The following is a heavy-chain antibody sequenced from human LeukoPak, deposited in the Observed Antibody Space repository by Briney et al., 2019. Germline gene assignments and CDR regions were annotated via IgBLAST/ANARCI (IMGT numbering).Heavy chain of an antibody. CDR2: ITTDGSST. D-gene: IGHD4-23*01. CDR3: ARDFPGAGYGGNSGAIDY. CDR1: GFTFSTYW. V-gene: IGHV3-74*01. J-gene: IGHJ4*02. Sequence: PGGSLRLSCAASGFTFSTYWMHWVRQAPGKGLVWVSHITTDGSSTTYADSVKGRFTISRDNAKNTLYLQMNSLRAEDTAVYYCARDFPGAGYGGNSGAIDYWGQGTLVTVSS.